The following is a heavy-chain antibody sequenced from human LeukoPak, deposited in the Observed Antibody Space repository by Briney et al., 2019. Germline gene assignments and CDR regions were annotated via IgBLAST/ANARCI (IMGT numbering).Heavy chain of an antibody. CDR3: ARVWSNLH. CDR2: IYHSGST. Sequence: MTSETLSLTCAVSGYSISSGYYWGWIRQPPGKGLEWIGSIYHSGSTYYNPSLKSRVTISVDTSKTQFSLKLSSVTAADTAVYYCARVWSNLHWGQGTLVTVSS. V-gene: IGHV4-38-2*01. CDR1: GYSISSGYY. J-gene: IGHJ4*02. D-gene: IGHD3-3*01.